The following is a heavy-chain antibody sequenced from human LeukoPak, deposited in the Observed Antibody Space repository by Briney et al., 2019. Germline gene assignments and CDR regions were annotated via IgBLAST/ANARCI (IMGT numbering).Heavy chain of an antibody. D-gene: IGHD2-15*01. CDR2: IYTSGST. CDR1: GVSISSGSYY. Sequence: SETLSFTCSVSGVSISSGSYYWRWIRLPAGRALEWIGRIYTSGSTNYNPSLKSRVTISVDTSKNQFSLKLSSAPPAATTVYYCARGYGVLVAGIAYSGEGNLVTVSS. CDR3: ARGYGVLVAGIAY. J-gene: IGHJ4*02. V-gene: IGHV4-61*02.